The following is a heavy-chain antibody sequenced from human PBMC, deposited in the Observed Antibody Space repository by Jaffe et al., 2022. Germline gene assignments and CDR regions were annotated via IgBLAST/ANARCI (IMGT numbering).Heavy chain of an antibody. J-gene: IGHJ5*02. Sequence: EVQLLESGGGLVQPGGSLRLSCAASGFTFSSYAMSWVRQAPGKGLEWVSAISGSGGSTYYADSVKGRFTISRDNSKNTLYLQMNSLRAEDTAVYYCAKESQVRYCSSTSCYGYNWFDPWGQGTLVTVSS. V-gene: IGHV3-23*01. D-gene: IGHD2-2*01. CDR2: ISGSGGST. CDR1: GFTFSSYA. CDR3: AKESQVRYCSSTSCYGYNWFDP.